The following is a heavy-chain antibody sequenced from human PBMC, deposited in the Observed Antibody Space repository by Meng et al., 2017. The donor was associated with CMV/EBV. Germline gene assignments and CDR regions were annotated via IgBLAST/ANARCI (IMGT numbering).Heavy chain of an antibody. J-gene: IGHJ5*02. CDR2: IIPIFGTA. D-gene: IGHD6-13*01. CDR3: ASGPAGTEGWFDP. CDR1: GGTFSSYA. Sequence: SVKVSCKASGGTFSSYAISWVRQAPGQGLEWMGGIIPIFGTANYAQKFQGSVTITTDESTSTAYMELSSLRSEDTAVYYCASGPAGTEGWFDPWGQGTLVTVSS. V-gene: IGHV1-69*05.